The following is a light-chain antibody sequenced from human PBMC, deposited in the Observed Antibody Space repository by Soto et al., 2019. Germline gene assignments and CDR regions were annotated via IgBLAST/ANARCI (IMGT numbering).Light chain of an antibody. CDR2: DAS. CDR3: QQRYRWPGA. Sequence: EIVLKQSPATLSLSPGERATLSCRASQSVSSSLAWYQQKPGQAPRLLFYDASKRASGIPARFSGSGSGTDFTLTISSLEPDDLAVYYCQQRYRWPGAFGQGTKVEIK. J-gene: IGKJ1*01. CDR1: QSVSSS. V-gene: IGKV3-11*01.